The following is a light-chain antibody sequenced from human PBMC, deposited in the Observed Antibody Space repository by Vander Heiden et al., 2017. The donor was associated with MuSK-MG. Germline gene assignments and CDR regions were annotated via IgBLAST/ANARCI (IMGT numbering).Light chain of an antibody. V-gene: IGKV3-20*01. Sequence: EIVLTQSPGALSWSPGERATLSCRASQSILSDYLAWYQQRPGQAPRLLIYATSIRATGIPDRFSGSGSETDFTLTIIRLEPEDFAVYFCQQYGGSPRTFGQGTKLEMK. CDR3: QQYGGSPRT. J-gene: IGKJ2*01. CDR2: ATS. CDR1: QSILSDY.